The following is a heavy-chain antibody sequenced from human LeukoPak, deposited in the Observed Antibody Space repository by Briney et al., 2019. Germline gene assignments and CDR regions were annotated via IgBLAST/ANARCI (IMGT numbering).Heavy chain of an antibody. J-gene: IGHJ4*02. CDR1: GGSISSYY. CDR3: ARRSQTTAGRGIDY. CDR2: INYSGNT. D-gene: IGHD6-13*01. V-gene: IGHV4-59*08. Sequence: SETLSLTCTVSGGSISSYYWTWIRQPPGKGLEWVGYINYSGNTNHNPSLPGRVTISVDMSKSQFSLKLSSVTAADTAVFYCARRSQTTAGRGIDYWGQGTLVTVSS.